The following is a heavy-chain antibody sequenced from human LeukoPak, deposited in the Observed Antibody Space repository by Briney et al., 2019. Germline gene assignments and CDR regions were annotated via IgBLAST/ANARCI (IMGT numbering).Heavy chain of an antibody. D-gene: IGHD1-20*01. CDR3: AREAAFRITGTTDWFDP. CDR2: ISAYNGNT. Sequence: ASVKVSCKASGYTFTSYGISWVRQAPGQGLEWMGWISAYNGNTNYAQKLQGRVTMTTDTSTSTAYMELRSLRSDDTAVYYCAREAAFRITGTTDWFDPWGQGTLVTVSS. V-gene: IGHV1-18*01. J-gene: IGHJ5*02. CDR1: GYTFTSYG.